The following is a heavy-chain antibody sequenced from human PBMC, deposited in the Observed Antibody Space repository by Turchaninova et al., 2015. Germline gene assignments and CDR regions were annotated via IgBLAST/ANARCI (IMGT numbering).Heavy chain of an antibody. V-gene: IGHV4-39*07. J-gene: IGHJ4*02. CDR1: GVPMSSSGYY. CDR2: VFSSGRT. Sequence: QLPLPESGPGLVSPSETLSLTCPVSGVPMSSSGYYWGGIRHPPGKGLEWIGSVFSSGRTYDNPSLKSRVTISVDTSKNQFSLKMNSVTAADTAMYYCARDSGYTNYYYWGQGTLVTVSS. D-gene: IGHD4-11*01. CDR3: ARDSGYTNYYY.